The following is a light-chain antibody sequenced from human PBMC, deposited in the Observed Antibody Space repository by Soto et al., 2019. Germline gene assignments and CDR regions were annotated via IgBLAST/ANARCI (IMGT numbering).Light chain of an antibody. CDR3: QQYNSFSPRYT. V-gene: IGKV1-5*03. CDR1: QSISSW. Sequence: DIQMTQSPSTLSASVGDRVTITCRASQSISSWLAWYQQKPGKAPKLLIYKASSLESGVPSRFSGSGSGTELTLTISSLQPDDFATYYCQQYNSFSPRYTFGQGPKLEIK. CDR2: KAS. J-gene: IGKJ2*01.